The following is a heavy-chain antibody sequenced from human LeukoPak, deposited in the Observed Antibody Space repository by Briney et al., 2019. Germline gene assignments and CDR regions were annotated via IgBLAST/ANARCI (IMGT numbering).Heavy chain of an antibody. CDR1: GFTFRSYC. J-gene: IGHJ4*02. D-gene: IGHD6-19*01. CDR2: INDDATET. Sequence: GMSLRLSCAASGFTFRSYCMTWVRQAPGKGLEWVANINDDATETNYIDSVKGRFTISRDNVRNSLHLQTDSLRAEDTAVYYCSGGGGWESDFWGQGTLVTVSS. V-gene: IGHV3-7*03. CDR3: SGGGGWESDF.